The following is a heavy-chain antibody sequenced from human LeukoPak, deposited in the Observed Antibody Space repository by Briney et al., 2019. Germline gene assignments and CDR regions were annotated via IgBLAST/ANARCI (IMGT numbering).Heavy chain of an antibody. D-gene: IGHD4-23*01. CDR2: FSSSNNDI. CDR3: ARDFRYGGNPLYAFDI. CDR1: GFTFSSYS. Sequence: GGSLRLSCAAYGFTFSSYSMNWVRQAPGKGLEWVSSFSSSNNDIYYADSVKGRFTISRDNAKNSLFLQMDSLRAEDTAVYHCARDFRYGGNPLYAFDIWGQGTMVTVSS. J-gene: IGHJ3*02. V-gene: IGHV3-21*01.